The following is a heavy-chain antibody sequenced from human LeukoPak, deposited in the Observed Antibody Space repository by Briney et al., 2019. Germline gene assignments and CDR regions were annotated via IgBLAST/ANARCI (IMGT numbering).Heavy chain of an antibody. D-gene: IGHD4-11*01. J-gene: IGHJ4*02. Sequence: GGSLRLSCAASGFTFSSYSMNWVRQAPGKGLGWVSTINGGGVNTHYADSVGGRFTISRDNSKNTLFLQMNSLRDEDTAVYYCAKDLYSNYGPADYWGQGNLVTVSS. CDR1: GFTFSSYS. CDR2: INGGGVNT. CDR3: AKDLYSNYGPADY. V-gene: IGHV3-23*01.